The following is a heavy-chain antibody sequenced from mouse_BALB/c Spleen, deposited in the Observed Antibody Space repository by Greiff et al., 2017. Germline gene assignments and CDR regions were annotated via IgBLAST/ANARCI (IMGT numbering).Heavy chain of an antibody. CDR2: ISSGGST. V-gene: IGHV5-6-5*01. D-gene: IGHD1-1*01. CDR1: GFTFSSYA. CDR3: ARPLYYYGSSGDY. Sequence: DVMLVESGGGLVKPGGSLKLSCAASGFTFSSYAMSWVRQTPEKRLEWVASISSGGSTYYPDSVKGRFTISRDNARNILYLQMSSLRSEDTAMYYCARPLYYYGSSGDYWGQGTTLTVSS. J-gene: IGHJ2*01.